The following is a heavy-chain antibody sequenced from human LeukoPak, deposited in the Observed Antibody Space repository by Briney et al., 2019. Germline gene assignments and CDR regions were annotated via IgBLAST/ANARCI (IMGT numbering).Heavy chain of an antibody. CDR2: IKSKTDGVTT. D-gene: IGHD3-9*01. V-gene: IGHV3-15*01. Sequence: GGSLRLSCAASGFTFSNAWMSWVRQAPGKGLERVGRIKSKTDGVTTDYAAPVKGRFTISRDDSKNTLYLQMNSLKTEDTAVYYCTTAFPGLLRYFDWLLTNPDYWGQGTLVTVSS. CDR1: GFTFSNAW. J-gene: IGHJ4*02. CDR3: TTAFPGLLRYFDWLLTNPDY.